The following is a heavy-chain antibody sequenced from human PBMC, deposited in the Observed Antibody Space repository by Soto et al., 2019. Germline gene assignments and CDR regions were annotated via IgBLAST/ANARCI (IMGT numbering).Heavy chain of an antibody. Sequence: PGGSLRLSCAASGFTFTRYSMNWVRQAPGKGLEWVSSISSTTNYIYYGDSMKGRFTISRDNAKNSLYLEMNSLRAEDTAVYYCARESEDLTSNFDYWGQGAMVTVSS. V-gene: IGHV3-21*06. CDR2: ISSTTNYI. CDR3: ARESEDLTSNFDY. CDR1: GFTFTRYS. J-gene: IGHJ4*02.